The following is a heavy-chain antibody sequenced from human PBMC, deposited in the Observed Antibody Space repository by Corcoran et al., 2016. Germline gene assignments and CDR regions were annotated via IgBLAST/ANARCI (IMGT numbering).Heavy chain of an antibody. D-gene: IGHD2-2*02. CDR3: ARDKLDCSSTSCYTNNWFDP. Sequence: QVQLVQSGAEVKKPGSSVKVSCKASGGTFSSYAISWVRQAPGQGLEWMGGIIPIFGTANYAQKFQGRVTITADESTSTAYMELSSRRSEDTAVYYWARDKLDCSSTSCYTNNWFDPWGQGTLVTVSS. CDR1: GGTFSSYA. V-gene: IGHV1-69*01. J-gene: IGHJ5*02. CDR2: IIPIFGTA.